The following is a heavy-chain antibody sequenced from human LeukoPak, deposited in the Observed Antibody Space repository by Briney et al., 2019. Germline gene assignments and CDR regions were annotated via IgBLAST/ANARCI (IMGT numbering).Heavy chain of an antibody. Sequence: SETLSLTCSVSGGSISSSDYYWGWIRQPPGKGLEWIGSIYYSGNTYYNSSLKSRVSISVDTSKNRFSLKLSSVTAADTAVYYCARHEPRVTTASFDIWGQGTMVTVSS. CDR1: GGSISSSDYY. CDR2: IYYSGNT. D-gene: IGHD4-17*01. CDR3: ARHEPRVTTASFDI. J-gene: IGHJ3*02. V-gene: IGHV4-39*01.